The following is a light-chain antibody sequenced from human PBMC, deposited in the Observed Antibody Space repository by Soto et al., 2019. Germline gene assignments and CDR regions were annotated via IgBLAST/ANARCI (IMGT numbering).Light chain of an antibody. CDR2: DVS. Sequence: PGDRVTLSCRATQSLSKRYLPRHQLKPGQAPRLLIYDVSNRAAGIPARFSGSGSGTDFTLTISSLEPEDFAVYYCQQRNNWPPSITFGPGTRLEIK. CDR3: QQRNNWPPSIT. J-gene: IGKJ5*01. CDR1: QSLSKRY. V-gene: IGKV3-11*01.